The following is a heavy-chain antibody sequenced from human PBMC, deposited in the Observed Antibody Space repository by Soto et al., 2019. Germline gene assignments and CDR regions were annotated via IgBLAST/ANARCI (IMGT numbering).Heavy chain of an antibody. V-gene: IGHV4-30-4*01. CDR3: ARLVGRKLLIDP. D-gene: IGHD1-26*01. Sequence: SETLSLTCTVSGGSISSGDYYWSWIRQPPGKGLGWIGYIYYSGSTYYNPSLKSRVTISVDTSKNQFSLKLSSVTAADTAVYYCARLVGRKLLIDPWGQGTLVTVSS. CDR2: IYYSGST. CDR1: GGSISSGDYY. J-gene: IGHJ5*02.